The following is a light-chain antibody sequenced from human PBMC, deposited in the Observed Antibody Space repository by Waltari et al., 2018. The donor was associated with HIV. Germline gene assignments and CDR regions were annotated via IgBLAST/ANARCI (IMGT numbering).Light chain of an antibody. CDR2: GVS. V-gene: IGLV2-18*02. CDR1: SSDIGSFDH. Sequence: QSALTQPPSVSGSPGQSVTISCIGTSSDIGSFDHVSLFQQPPGSAPKLLIFGVSNRPAVYPDLFSGSKSGDAAALTIPGLQAEEEADYYCSSYRSSSTLLVGGGTKLTVL. J-gene: IGLJ2*01. CDR3: SSYRSSSTLL.